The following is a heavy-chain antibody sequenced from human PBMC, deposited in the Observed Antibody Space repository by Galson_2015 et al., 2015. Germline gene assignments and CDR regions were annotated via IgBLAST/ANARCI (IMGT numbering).Heavy chain of an antibody. CDR3: ASAAGTWSYYYYYYMDV. CDR2: ISSSGSTI. J-gene: IGHJ6*03. D-gene: IGHD6-13*01. CDR1: GFTFGDYY. V-gene: IGHV3-11*01. Sequence: SLRLSCAASGFTFGDYYMSWIRQAPGKGLEWVSYISSSGSTIYYADSVKGRFTISRDNAKNSLYLQMNSLRAEDTAVYYCASAAGTWSYYYYYYMDVWGKGTTVTVSS.